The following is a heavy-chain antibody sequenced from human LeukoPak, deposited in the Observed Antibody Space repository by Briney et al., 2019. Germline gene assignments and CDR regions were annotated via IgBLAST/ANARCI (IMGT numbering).Heavy chain of an antibody. D-gene: IGHD3-22*01. J-gene: IGHJ4*02. CDR3: ARDATPTYYYDSSGYCPDY. Sequence: ASVKVSCMASGYTFTSYAMNWVRQAPGQGLEWMGWINTNTGNPTYAQGFTGRFVFSLDTSVSTAYLQISSLKAEDTAVYYCARDATPTYYYDSSGYCPDYWGQGTLVTVSS. CDR1: GYTFTSYA. CDR2: INTNTGNP. V-gene: IGHV7-4-1*02.